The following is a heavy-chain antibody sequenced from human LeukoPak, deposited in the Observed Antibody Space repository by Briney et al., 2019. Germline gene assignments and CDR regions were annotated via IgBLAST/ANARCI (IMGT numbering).Heavy chain of an antibody. J-gene: IGHJ4*02. V-gene: IGHV3-23*01. Sequence: GGSLRLSCVVSEITFNNYAMSWVRQAPGKGLEWVSAVHGRSGDTYYADPVKGRFTISRDNSKNTMYLQMNSLRAEDTAVYFCAKVDWVSTSYNPDCWGQGTLVTVSS. D-gene: IGHD5-24*01. CDR3: AKVDWVSTSYNPDC. CDR1: EITFNNYA. CDR2: VHGRSGDT.